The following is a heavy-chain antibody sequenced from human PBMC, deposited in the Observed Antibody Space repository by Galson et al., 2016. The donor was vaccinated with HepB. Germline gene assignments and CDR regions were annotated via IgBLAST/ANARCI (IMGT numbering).Heavy chain of an antibody. J-gene: IGHJ4*02. CDR1: GYSFTSYG. D-gene: IGHD3-3*01. CDR3: ARDNSRTIFGVFFPKSLGY. V-gene: IGHV1-18*01. CDR2: ISTYYGNT. Sequence: SVKVSCKASGYSFTSYGISWVRQAPGQGLEWMGWISTYYGNTNYAPKLQGRVTMTTDTSTNTAYMEVRSLRSDDTAVYYCARDNSRTIFGVFFPKSLGYWGQGTLVTVSS.